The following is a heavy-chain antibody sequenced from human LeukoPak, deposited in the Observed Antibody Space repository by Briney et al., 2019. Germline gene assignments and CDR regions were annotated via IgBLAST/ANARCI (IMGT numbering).Heavy chain of an antibody. J-gene: IGHJ4*02. CDR3: ARVEVRGVLIADFDC. D-gene: IGHD3-10*01. V-gene: IGHV1-2*02. Sequence: ASVKVSCKASGYTFTGYYMHWVRQAPGQGLEWMGWINPNSGGTNYAQKFQGRVTMTRDTPISTAYMELSRVTSDDTAVYYCARVEVRGVLIADFDCWGQGTLVTVSS. CDR2: INPNSGGT. CDR1: GYTFTGYY.